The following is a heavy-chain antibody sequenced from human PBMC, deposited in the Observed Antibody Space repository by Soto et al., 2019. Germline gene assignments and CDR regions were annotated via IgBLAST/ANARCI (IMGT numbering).Heavy chain of an antibody. CDR1: GFPFSSYS. D-gene: IGHD3-3*01. CDR2: ISGSGGST. J-gene: IGHJ6*03. CDR3: AKDLAQFLEWSPPDYYYMDV. Sequence: GGSLRLSCAASGFPFSSYSMSWVRQAPGKGLEWVSAISGSGGSTYYADSVKGRFTISRDNSKNTLYLQMNSLRAEDTAVYYCAKDLAQFLEWSPPDYYYMDVWGKGTTVTVSS. V-gene: IGHV3-23*01.